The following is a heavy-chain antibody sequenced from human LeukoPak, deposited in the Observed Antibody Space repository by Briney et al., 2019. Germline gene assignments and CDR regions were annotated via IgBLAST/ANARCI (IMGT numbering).Heavy chain of an antibody. V-gene: IGHV3-64*01. CDR2: ISSNGGST. CDR1: GFTFTTYT. D-gene: IGHD3-22*01. CDR3: AREDDSSLLDY. Sequence: GGSLRLSCSASGFTFTTYTMHWVRQAPGKGLEYVSGISSNGGSTYYANSVKGRFTISRDNSKNTLYLQMGSLRAEDMAVYYCAREDDSSLLDYWGQGTLVTVSS. J-gene: IGHJ4*02.